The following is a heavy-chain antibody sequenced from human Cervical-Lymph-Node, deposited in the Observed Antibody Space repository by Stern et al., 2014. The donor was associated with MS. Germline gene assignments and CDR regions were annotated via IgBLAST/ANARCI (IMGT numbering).Heavy chain of an antibody. CDR2: ITHDGINK. V-gene: IGHV3-30*04. CDR1: GLTFNRHA. CDR3: VSGSDNILHAFDI. J-gene: IGHJ3*02. D-gene: IGHD1-26*01. Sequence: QDQLVQSGGGVVQPGRSLRLSCEASGLTFNRHAFHWVRQAPGKGLEWVAIITHDGINKHYAASVEGRFTISRDSSTNTLRLHMSRLRFEDTALYYCVSGSDNILHAFDIWGQGTRVTVSP.